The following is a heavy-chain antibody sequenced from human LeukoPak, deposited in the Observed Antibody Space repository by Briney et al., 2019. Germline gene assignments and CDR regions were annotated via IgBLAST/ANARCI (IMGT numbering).Heavy chain of an antibody. Sequence: GESLKISCKASGYSFSSYWIAWVRQMPGKGLEWMGIIYPADSDTRYSPSFEGQVTISVDMSITTAYLQWSSLKASDTATYYCARQDLSSSSFVSVECGFDYWGQGALVNVSS. CDR2: IYPADSDT. J-gene: IGHJ4*02. D-gene: IGHD6-6*01. CDR1: GYSFSSYW. V-gene: IGHV5-51*01. CDR3: ARQDLSSSSFVSVECGFDY.